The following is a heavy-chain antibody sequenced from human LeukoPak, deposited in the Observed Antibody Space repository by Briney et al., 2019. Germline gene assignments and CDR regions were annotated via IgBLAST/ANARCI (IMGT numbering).Heavy chain of an antibody. CDR1: GFTFSSYA. D-gene: IGHD1-26*01. V-gene: IGHV3-30-3*01. CDR2: ISYDGSNK. Sequence: PGGSLRLSYAASGFTFSSYAMHWVRQAPGKGLEWVAVISYDGSNKNYADSVKGRFTISRDNSKNTLYLQMNSLRAEDTALYYCARDQVGSGSSFDYWGQGTLVTVSS. J-gene: IGHJ4*02. CDR3: ARDQVGSGSSFDY.